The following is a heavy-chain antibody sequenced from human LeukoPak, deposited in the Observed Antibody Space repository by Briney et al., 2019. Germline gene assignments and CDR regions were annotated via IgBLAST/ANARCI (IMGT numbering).Heavy chain of an antibody. D-gene: IGHD3-16*02. J-gene: IGHJ4*02. CDR2: ISSSGSTI. CDR1: GFTFSSYE. CDR3: ARDFYDYVWGSYRSFLDY. Sequence: GGSLRLSCAASGFTFSSYEMNWVCQAPGKGLEWVSYISSSGSTIYYADSVKGRFTISRDNAKNSLYLQMNSLRAEDTAVYYCARDFYDYVWGSYRSFLDYWGQGTLVTVSS. V-gene: IGHV3-48*03.